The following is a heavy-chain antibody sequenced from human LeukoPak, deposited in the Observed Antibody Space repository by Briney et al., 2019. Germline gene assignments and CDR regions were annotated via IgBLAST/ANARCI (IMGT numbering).Heavy chain of an antibody. CDR3: ARDRGTTSSAGYYFDY. D-gene: IGHD6-6*01. J-gene: IGHJ4*02. CDR1: GFTFSSYA. Sequence: PGRSLRLSCAASGFTFSSYAMHWVRQAPGKGLEWVAIIWYDGSEKFYGDSVKGRFTISRDNSKNTLYLQMNSLRAEDTAVYYCARDRGTTSSAGYYFDYWGQGTLVTVSS. CDR2: IWYDGSEK. V-gene: IGHV3-33*08.